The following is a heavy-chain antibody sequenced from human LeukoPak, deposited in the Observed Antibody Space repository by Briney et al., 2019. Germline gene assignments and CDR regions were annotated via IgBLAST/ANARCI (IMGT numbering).Heavy chain of an antibody. Sequence: GSLRLSCAASGFTFSSYEMNWVRQAPGKGLEWVSYISSSGSTIYYADSVKGRFTISRDNAKNSLYLQMNSLRAEDTAVYYCAELGITMIGGVWGKGTTVTISS. CDR1: GFTFSSYE. J-gene: IGHJ6*04. V-gene: IGHV3-48*03. CDR3: AELGITMIGGV. CDR2: ISSSGSTI. D-gene: IGHD3-10*02.